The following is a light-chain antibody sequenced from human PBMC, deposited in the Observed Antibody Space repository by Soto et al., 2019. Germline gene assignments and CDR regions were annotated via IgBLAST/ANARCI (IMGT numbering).Light chain of an antibody. CDR1: QSLLHITGETF. J-gene: IGKJ5*01. V-gene: IGKV2D-29*02. Sequence: DIVMTQSPDSLAVSLGGRASISCKSSQSLLHITGETFLFWYLQKPGQSPQLLIYEVSTRVSGVPDRFSGSGSGTDFTLEISRVETDDVGIYYCMQSTQLPPTFGQGTRLEIK. CDR3: MQSTQLPPT. CDR2: EVS.